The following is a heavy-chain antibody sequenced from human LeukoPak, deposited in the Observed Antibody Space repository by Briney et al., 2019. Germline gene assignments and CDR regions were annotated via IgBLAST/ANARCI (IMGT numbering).Heavy chain of an antibody. D-gene: IGHD5-24*01. CDR2: ISYDGSNK. CDR3: AKDETRDGYNLGAADY. CDR1: GFTFSSYG. V-gene: IGHV3-30*18. J-gene: IGHJ4*02. Sequence: PGGSLRLSSAASGFTFSSYGMHWVRQAPGKGLEWVAVISYDGSNKYYADSVKGRITISRDNFKDTLYLQRSGLRTEETAVYYCAKDETRDGYNLGAADYGGQGTLVTVSS.